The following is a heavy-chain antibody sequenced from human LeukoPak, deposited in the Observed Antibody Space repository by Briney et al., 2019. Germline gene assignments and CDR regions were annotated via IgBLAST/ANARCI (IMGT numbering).Heavy chain of an antibody. J-gene: IGHJ5*02. D-gene: IGHD1-26*01. CDR1: GFTFSRYS. Sequence: GGSLRLSCAASGFTFSRYSMNWVRQAPGKGLEWVSYISSSSSIRYYADSVKGRFTISRDNAKNSLYLQMNSLRAEDTAVYYCARWSRAGFDPWGQGTLVTVSS. CDR3: ARWSRAGFDP. CDR2: ISSSSSIR. V-gene: IGHV3-48*01.